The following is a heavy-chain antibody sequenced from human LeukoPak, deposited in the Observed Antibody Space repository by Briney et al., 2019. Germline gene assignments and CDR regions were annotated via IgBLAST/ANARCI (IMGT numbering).Heavy chain of an antibody. CDR3: ARDLGSGSYLGY. Sequence: GGSLRLSCAASGFTFSRYNMNWVRQAPGKGLEWVSSISSSSSYIYYADSMKGRFTISRDNAKNSLYLQMNSLRAEDTAVYYCARDLGSGSYLGYRGQGTLVTVSA. D-gene: IGHD1-26*01. V-gene: IGHV3-21*01. CDR2: ISSSSSYI. CDR1: GFTFSRYN. J-gene: IGHJ4*02.